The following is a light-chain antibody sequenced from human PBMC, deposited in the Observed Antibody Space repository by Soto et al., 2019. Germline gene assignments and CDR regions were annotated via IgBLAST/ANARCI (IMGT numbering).Light chain of an antibody. J-gene: IGKJ1*01. CDR1: QSIGSSY. V-gene: IGKV3-20*01. CDR2: GAS. CDR3: QQYSSSPIT. Sequence: EIVLTQSPGTLSLSPGERATLSCRASQSIGSSYLAWYQQKPGQAPRLLIYGASSRATGIPDRFSGGGSGTDFSLTISRLDPEDFAVYYCQQYSSSPITFGQGTKVNIK.